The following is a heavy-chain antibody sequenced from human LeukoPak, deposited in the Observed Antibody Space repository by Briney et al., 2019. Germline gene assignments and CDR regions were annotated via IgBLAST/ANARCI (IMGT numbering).Heavy chain of an antibody. CDR1: GCTFTSYY. V-gene: IGHV1-69*05. D-gene: IGHD4-17*01. CDR2: INPIIGTA. CDR3: ASFAGTYGDFDAFDI. Sequence: SVKVSCKASGCTFTSYYINWVRQAPGQGLEWMGGINPIIGTANYAQKFQGRVTITTDTSISTANMELSSMRSEDTAVYYCASFAGTYGDFDAFDIWGQRTMVTVSS. J-gene: IGHJ3*02.